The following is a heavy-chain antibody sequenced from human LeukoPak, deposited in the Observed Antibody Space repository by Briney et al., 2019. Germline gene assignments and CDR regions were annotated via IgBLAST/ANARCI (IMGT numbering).Heavy chain of an antibody. J-gene: IGHJ4*02. CDR3: ARVPDYYDSSGQDY. D-gene: IGHD3-22*01. CDR1: GGTFSSYA. Sequence: SVKVSCKASGGTFSSYAISWVRQAPGQGLEWMGGIIPIFGTANYAQKFQGRVTITADESTSTANMELSSLRSEDTAVYYCARVPDYYDSSGQDYWGQGTLVTVSS. V-gene: IGHV1-69*13. CDR2: IIPIFGTA.